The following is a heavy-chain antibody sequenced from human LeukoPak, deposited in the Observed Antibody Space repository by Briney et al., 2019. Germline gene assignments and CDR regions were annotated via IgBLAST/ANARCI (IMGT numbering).Heavy chain of an antibody. CDR1: KFAFSSYA. V-gene: IGHV3-23*01. CDR2: ISGGGGNT. D-gene: IGHD1-26*01. Sequence: GGSLRLSCAASKFAFSSYAMSWVRQAPGKGLEWVSAISGGGGNTYYADSVKGRFTTSRDNSKNTLYLQMNSLRAEDTAVYYCGKNRYSGSLSPFDIWGQGTMVTVSS. CDR3: GKNRYSGSLSPFDI. J-gene: IGHJ3*02.